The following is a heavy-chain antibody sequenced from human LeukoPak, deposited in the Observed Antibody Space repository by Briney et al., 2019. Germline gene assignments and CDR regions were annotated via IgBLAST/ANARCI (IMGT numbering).Heavy chain of an antibody. Sequence: GGSLRLSCAASGFTFSSYGMHWVRQAPGKGLEWVAVIWYGGSNKDYADSVKGRFTISRDNSKNTLYLQMNSLRAEDTAVYYCARDRDSSGLAYFDYWGQGTLVTVSS. V-gene: IGHV3-33*01. J-gene: IGHJ4*02. CDR1: GFTFSSYG. CDR2: IWYGGSNK. CDR3: ARDRDSSGLAYFDY. D-gene: IGHD3-22*01.